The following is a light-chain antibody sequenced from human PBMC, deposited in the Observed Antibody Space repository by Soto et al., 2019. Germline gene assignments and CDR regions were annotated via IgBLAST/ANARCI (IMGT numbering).Light chain of an antibody. J-gene: IGKJ1*01. CDR3: QQYDSSPPT. Sequence: EIVLTQSPGTLSLSPGDRATLSCRASQSVTTNYLAWYQRKPGQAPRLLIYAASNRDTDIPARFSGGGSGTDFTLTISRLEPEDFAVYYCQQYDSSPPTFGQGTKVEI. CDR2: AAS. V-gene: IGKV3-20*01. CDR1: QSVTTNY.